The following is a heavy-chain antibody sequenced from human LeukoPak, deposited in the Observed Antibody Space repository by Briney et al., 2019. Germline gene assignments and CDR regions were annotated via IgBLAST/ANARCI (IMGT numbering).Heavy chain of an antibody. Sequence: ASVKVSCKASGYTFTGYYMHWVRQAPGQGLEWMGWINPNSGGTNYAQKFQGRVTMTRDTSISTAYMELSRLRSDDTAVYYCARDCNRSGGSWYTSYMDVWGKGTTVTVSS. CDR1: GYTFTGYY. CDR2: INPNSGGT. CDR3: ARDCNRSGGSWYTSYMDV. J-gene: IGHJ6*03. D-gene: IGHD2-15*01. V-gene: IGHV1-2*02.